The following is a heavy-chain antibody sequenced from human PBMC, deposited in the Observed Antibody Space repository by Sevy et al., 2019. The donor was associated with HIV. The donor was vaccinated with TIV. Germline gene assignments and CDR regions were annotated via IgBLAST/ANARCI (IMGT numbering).Heavy chain of an antibody. J-gene: IGHJ5*02. CDR3: ARHSHGSGTYYVPLHA. CDR1: AYSITSGYL. V-gene: IGHV4-38-2*01. D-gene: IGHD3-10*01. Sequence: SETLSLTCAVSAYSITSGYLWGWIRQPPGEGLVWIGSVFHSGSTYYNPSLNSRVIISVDTSKNQFSLKLNSVTAADTAVYYCARHSHGSGTYYVPLHAWGQGTLVTVSS. CDR2: VFHSGST.